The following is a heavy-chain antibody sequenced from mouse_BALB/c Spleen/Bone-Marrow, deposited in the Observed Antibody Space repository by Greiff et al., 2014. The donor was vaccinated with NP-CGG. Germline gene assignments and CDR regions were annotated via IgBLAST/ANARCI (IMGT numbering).Heavy chain of an antibody. CDR1: GYTFSSYW. Sequence: VKLVESGAELMKPGASVKISCKATGYTFSSYWIEWIKQRPGHGLEWIGEILPGSVTTNYNGRFKGKATFTADTSSNTAYMQLSSLTSGDSAVYYCARDHFDHWGPGTTLTVSS. V-gene: IGHV1-9*01. CDR2: ILPGSVTT. CDR3: ARDHFDH. J-gene: IGHJ2*01.